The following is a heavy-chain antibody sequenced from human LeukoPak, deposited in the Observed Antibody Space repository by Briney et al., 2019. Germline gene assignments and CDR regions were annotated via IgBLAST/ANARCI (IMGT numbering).Heavy chain of an antibody. CDR2: INPNSGGT. CDR1: GYTFTGYY. J-gene: IGHJ4*02. D-gene: IGHD3-10*01. V-gene: IGHV1-2*02. Sequence: ASVKVSCKASGYTFTGYYIHWVRQAPGQGLEWMGLINPNSGGTNYAQKFQGRITITRDTPISTAYMEMNNLQSADTAVYFCSMYGSGTSFVDYWGQGTLVTVSS. CDR3: SMYGSGTSFVDY.